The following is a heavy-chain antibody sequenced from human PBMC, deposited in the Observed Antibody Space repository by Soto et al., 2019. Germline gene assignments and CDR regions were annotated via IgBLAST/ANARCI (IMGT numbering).Heavy chain of an antibody. CDR3: ATMGTPATGLYYFDY. CDR1: GGSISSGNYY. D-gene: IGHD1-7*01. J-gene: IGHJ4*02. Sequence: SETLSLTCTVSGGSISSGNYYWSWIRQPPGKGLEWIGFISYSGSTYYNASLKSRVTISVDTSKNQFSLNLSFVTAADTAVYYCATMGTPATGLYYFDYRGQRTPVTVSS. V-gene: IGHV4-30-4*01. CDR2: ISYSGST.